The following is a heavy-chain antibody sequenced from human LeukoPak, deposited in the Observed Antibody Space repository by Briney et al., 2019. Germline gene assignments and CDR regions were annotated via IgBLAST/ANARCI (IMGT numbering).Heavy chain of an antibody. CDR3: ETSGYSYDNYYYYMDV. CDR1: GFTVSSNY. J-gene: IGHJ6*03. Sequence: GGSLRLSCAASGFTVSSNYMSWVRQAPGKGLEWVSVIYSGGSTYYADSVKGRFTISRDNSKNTLYLQMNSLRAEDTAAYYCETSGYSYDNYYYYMDVWGKGTTVTVSS. CDR2: IYSGGST. D-gene: IGHD5-18*01. V-gene: IGHV3-66*02.